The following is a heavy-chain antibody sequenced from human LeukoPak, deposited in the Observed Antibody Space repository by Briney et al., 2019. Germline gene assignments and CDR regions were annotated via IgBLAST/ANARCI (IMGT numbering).Heavy chain of an antibody. CDR3: ARGDFDWLFHDY. V-gene: IGHV1-2*06. Sequence: ASVKVSCKASGYTFTGYYMHWLRQAPGQGLEWMGRINPNSGGTNYAQKFQGRVTMTRDTSISTAYLELSRLRSDDTAVYYCARGDFDWLFHDYWGQGTLVTVSS. D-gene: IGHD3-9*01. CDR2: INPNSGGT. CDR1: GYTFTGYY. J-gene: IGHJ4*02.